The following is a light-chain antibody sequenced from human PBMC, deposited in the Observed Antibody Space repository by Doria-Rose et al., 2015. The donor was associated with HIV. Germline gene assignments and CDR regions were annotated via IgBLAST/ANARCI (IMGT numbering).Light chain of an antibody. CDR1: QSLLYTSKNY. CDR2: WAS. CDR3: QQYYDTPS. Sequence: TQSPESLGMSLGERATLNCKSNQSLLYTSKNYLAWYQQKPGQPPKLLMYWASTRQSGVPARFSGSGSGTDFTLTISSLEAEDVAVYYCQQYYDTPSFGPGTTVGIK. J-gene: IGKJ3*01. V-gene: IGKV4-1*01.